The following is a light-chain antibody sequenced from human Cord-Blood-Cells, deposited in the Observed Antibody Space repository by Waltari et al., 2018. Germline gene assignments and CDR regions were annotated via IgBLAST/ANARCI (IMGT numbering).Light chain of an antibody. CDR3: SSYTSSSTLVV. CDR1: SSDVGGYNY. Sequence: QSALPQPASVSGSPGQSITISCTGTSSDVGGYNYVSWYQQHPGKAPKLMIYDVSNRPSGVSNRVSGSKSGNTASLTISGLQAEDEADYYCSSYTSSSTLVVFGGGTKLTVL. V-gene: IGLV2-14*01. J-gene: IGLJ2*01. CDR2: DVS.